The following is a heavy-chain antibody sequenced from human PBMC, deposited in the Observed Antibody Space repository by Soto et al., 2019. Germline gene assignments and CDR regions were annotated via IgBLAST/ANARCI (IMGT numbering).Heavy chain of an antibody. Sequence: QVQLQQWGAGLLKPSETLSLTCAVYGGSFSGYYWSWIRQPPGKGLAWIGEINHSGSTNYNPSLKTPVTITVDTSKNQFSLKVSSVTAADTAVYYCARGFLLRYSLTGFDYWGQGTLVTVSS. CDR3: ARGFLLRYSLTGFDY. CDR1: GGSFSGYY. D-gene: IGHD3-9*01. CDR2: INHSGST. V-gene: IGHV4-34*01. J-gene: IGHJ4*02.